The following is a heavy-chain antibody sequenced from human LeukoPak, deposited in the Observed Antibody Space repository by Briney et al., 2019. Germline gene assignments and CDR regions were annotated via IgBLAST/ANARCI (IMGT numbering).Heavy chain of an antibody. J-gene: IGHJ4*02. CDR3: ARGSIGAPHHFDY. D-gene: IGHD3-10*01. CDR2: INTNTGNP. V-gene: IGHV7-4-1*02. Sequence: ASVKVSCKASGYTFNTYGMNWVRQAPGQGLEWMGWINTNTGNPTYAQGFTGGFVFSLDTSVSTAYLQISSLKAEDTAVYYCARGSIGAPHHFDYWGQGTLVTVSS. CDR1: GYTFNTYG.